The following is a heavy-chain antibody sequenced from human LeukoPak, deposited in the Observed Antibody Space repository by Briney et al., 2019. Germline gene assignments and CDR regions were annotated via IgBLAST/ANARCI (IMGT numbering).Heavy chain of an antibody. CDR2: IYSGGST. CDR1: GFTVSSNY. V-gene: IGHV3-53*05. J-gene: IGHJ4*02. CDR3: ARDLTLRDGPGY. D-gene: IGHD2-8*01. Sequence: PGGSLRLSCAASGFTVSSNYMSWVRQAPGKGLEWVSVIYSGGSTYYADSVKGRFTISRDNSKNTLYLQMNSLRAEDTAVYYCARDLTLRDGPGYWGQGTLVTVSS.